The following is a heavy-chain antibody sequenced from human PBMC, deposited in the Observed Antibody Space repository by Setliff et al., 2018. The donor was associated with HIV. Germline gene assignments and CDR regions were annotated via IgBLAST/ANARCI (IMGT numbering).Heavy chain of an antibody. D-gene: IGHD6-19*01. V-gene: IGHV3-9*01. CDR3: AKRGYVSAWYDEPVQFYQHMDV. CDR2: VSWNSDSI. CDR1: GFNFKDFS. Sequence: PGGSLRLSCAASGFNFKDFSMHWVRQGPGQGLEWVSSVSWNSDSINYADSVKGRFTISRDNAKNTLYMQMNNLRAEDTAVYYCAKRGYVSAWYDEPVQFYQHMDVWGKGTTVTVSS. J-gene: IGHJ6*03.